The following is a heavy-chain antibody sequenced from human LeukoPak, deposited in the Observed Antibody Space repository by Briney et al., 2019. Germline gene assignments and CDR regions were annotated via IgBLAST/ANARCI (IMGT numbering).Heavy chain of an antibody. CDR2: IYSGGST. CDR1: GFTVSSNY. V-gene: IGHV3-53*01. D-gene: IGHD5-18*01. CDR3: ARSEDTAMVLDY. Sequence: GGSLRLSCAASGFTVSSNYMSWVRQAPGKGLEWVSVIYSGGSTYYADSVKGRFTISRDNSKNTLYLQMNSLRAEDTAVYYSARSEDTAMVLDYWGQGTLVTVSS. J-gene: IGHJ4*02.